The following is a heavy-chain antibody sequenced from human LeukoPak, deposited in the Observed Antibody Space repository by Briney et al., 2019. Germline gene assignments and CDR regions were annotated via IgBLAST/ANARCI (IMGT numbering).Heavy chain of an antibody. CDR3: AKDPSSEGYYSGMDV. Sequence: AGSLTLSCAASGFTLSSYAMSWVRQPPGKGLEWVWAISGSGGTIYYGDSVKGRFTISRDNSKNPPYLQMTSLRAEDTAVYYCAKDPSSEGYYSGMDVWGQGTTVTVSS. V-gene: IGHV3-23*01. J-gene: IGHJ6*02. CDR2: ISGSGGTI. CDR1: GFTLSSYA. D-gene: IGHD6-13*01.